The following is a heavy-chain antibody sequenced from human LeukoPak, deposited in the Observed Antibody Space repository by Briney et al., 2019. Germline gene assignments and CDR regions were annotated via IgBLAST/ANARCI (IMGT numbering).Heavy chain of an antibody. D-gene: IGHD3-16*02. CDR3: AKLSGFAFDP. Sequence: SETLSLTCTVSGGSISSGGYYWSWIRQHPGKGLEWIGYIYYSRNTYYNPSLKSRITISVDTSKNQFSLRLSSVTAADTAVYFCAKLSGFAFDPWGQGILVTVSS. J-gene: IGHJ5*02. CDR1: GGSISSGGYY. CDR2: IYYSRNT. V-gene: IGHV4-31*03.